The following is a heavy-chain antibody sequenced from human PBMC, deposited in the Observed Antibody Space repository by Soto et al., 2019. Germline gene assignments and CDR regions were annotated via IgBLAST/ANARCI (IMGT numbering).Heavy chain of an antibody. CDR1: GFTFSSYG. Sequence: PGGSLRLSCAASGFTFSSYGMHWVRQAPGKGLEWVAVIWYDGSNKYYADSVKGRFTISRDNSKNTLYLQMNSLRAEDTAVYYCARGVGRDFWSGYIDYWGQGTLVTVS. CDR2: IWYDGSNK. V-gene: IGHV3-33*01. D-gene: IGHD3-3*01. CDR3: ARGVGRDFWSGYIDY. J-gene: IGHJ4*02.